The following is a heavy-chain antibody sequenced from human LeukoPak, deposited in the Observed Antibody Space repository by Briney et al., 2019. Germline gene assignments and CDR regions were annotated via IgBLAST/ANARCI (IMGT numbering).Heavy chain of an antibody. CDR1: GFTVSSNY. CDR2: IYSGGST. V-gene: IGHV3-66*01. D-gene: IGHD4-17*01. CDR3: ARANGDYGYYGMDV. Sequence: GGSLRLSCAASGFTVSSNYMSWVRQAPGKGLEWVSVIYSGGSTYYADSVKGRFTISRDNAKNTLYLQMNSLRAEDTAVYYCARANGDYGYYGMDVWGQGTTVTVSS. J-gene: IGHJ6*02.